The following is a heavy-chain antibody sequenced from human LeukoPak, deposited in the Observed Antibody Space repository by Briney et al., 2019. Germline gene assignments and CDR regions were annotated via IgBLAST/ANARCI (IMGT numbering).Heavy chain of an antibody. D-gene: IGHD3-10*01. CDR2: INPNSGGT. CDR3: ARDLGSDDTFDI. V-gene: IGHV1-2*07. CDR1: GYTFTGYY. Sequence: ASVKVSCKASGYTFTGYYMHWVRQAPGQGLEWMGWINPNSGGTNYAHRFQGRVTMTRDTSISTAYMELSRLGSDDTAVYYCARDLGSDDTFDIWGQGTMVTVSS. J-gene: IGHJ3*02.